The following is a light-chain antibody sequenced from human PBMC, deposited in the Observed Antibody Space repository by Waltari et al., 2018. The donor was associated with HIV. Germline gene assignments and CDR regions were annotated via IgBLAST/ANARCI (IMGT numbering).Light chain of an antibody. CDR3: AAWDDSLNGYV. J-gene: IGLJ1*01. Sequence: QSVLTQPPSASGTPGQRVTISCSGSSSNIGGHTVNWYQQLPGTAPKLLIDSDNQRPSGVPDRFAGSKSGTSASLAISGLHSEDEADYYCAAWDDSLNGYVFGPGTKVTVL. CDR1: SSNIGGHT. V-gene: IGLV1-44*01. CDR2: SDN.